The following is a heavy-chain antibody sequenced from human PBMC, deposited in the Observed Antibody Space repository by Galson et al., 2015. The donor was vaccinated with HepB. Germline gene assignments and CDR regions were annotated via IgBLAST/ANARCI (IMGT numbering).Heavy chain of an antibody. CDR1: GFTVSNYA. D-gene: IGHD2-2*01. CDR2: ISGSGSST. CDR3: ARVLSTSWASGFDY. J-gene: IGHJ4*02. V-gene: IGHV3-23*01. Sequence: SLRLSCAASGFTVSNYAMSWVRQAPGKGLEWVAGISGSGSSTYYADSEKGRFTISRDNSKRTLYLQMNSLRGEDTAVYYCARVLSTSWASGFDYWGQGTLVTVS.